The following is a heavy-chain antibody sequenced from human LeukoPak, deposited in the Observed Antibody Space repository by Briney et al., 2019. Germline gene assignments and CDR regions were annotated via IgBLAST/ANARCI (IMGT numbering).Heavy chain of an antibody. CDR1: GLSLSDFW. CDR2: ISPDGTKT. Sequence: GGSLRLSCAASGLSLSDFWMHWVRQVPGKGLVWVSRISPDGTKTRYADFVKGRFIISRDNAKNALYLQMNNLRVDDTAMYYCASHGGYCGQGTLVAVSS. D-gene: IGHD3-16*01. J-gene: IGHJ4*02. V-gene: IGHV3-74*01. CDR3: ASHGGY.